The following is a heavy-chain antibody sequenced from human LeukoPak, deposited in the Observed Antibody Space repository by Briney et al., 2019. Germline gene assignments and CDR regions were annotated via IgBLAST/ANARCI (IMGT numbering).Heavy chain of an antibody. J-gene: IGHJ4*02. Sequence: GGSLRLSCAASGVTFSIYSMIWVRQAPGKGLEWVSYISSSSTTIYYADSVKGRFTVSRDNARNSLYLQMNSLRAEDTAVYYCARGYIDNLGYSPRSSFDSWGQGSLVTVSS. CDR3: ARGYIDNLGYSPRSSFDS. CDR1: GVTFSIYS. CDR2: ISSSSTTI. D-gene: IGHD3-22*01. V-gene: IGHV3-48*01.